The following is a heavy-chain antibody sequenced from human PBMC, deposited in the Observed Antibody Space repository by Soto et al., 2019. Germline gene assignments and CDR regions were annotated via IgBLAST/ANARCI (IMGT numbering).Heavy chain of an antibody. V-gene: IGHV4-61*01. CDR2: ISDTGSG. Sequence: QVQLQESGPGLVKPSETLSLTCTVSGASVISGSYYWSWIRQPPGKGLEWVGCISDTGSGDYNPSLKRRVTISVHTAECQFSLRLNSVTAADTAVYYCARAHSGDDPLGMDVWGQGTKVTVSS. J-gene: IGHJ6*02. CDR1: GASVISGSYY. D-gene: IGHD5-12*01. CDR3: ARAHSGDDPLGMDV.